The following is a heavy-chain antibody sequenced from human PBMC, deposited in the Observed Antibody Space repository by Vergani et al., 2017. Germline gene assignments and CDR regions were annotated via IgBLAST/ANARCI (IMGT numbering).Heavy chain of an antibody. CDR3: ARDQAYSSSLSGMDV. CDR2: IIPIFGTA. J-gene: IGHJ6*02. V-gene: IGHV1-69*06. CDR1: GGTFSSYA. Sequence: QVQLVQSGAEVKKPGASVKVSCKASGGTFSSYAISWVRQAPGQGLEWMGGIIPIFGTANYAQKFQGRVTMTRDTSTSTVYMELSSLRSEDTAVYYCARDQAYSSSLSGMDVWGQGTTVTVSS. D-gene: IGHD6-6*01.